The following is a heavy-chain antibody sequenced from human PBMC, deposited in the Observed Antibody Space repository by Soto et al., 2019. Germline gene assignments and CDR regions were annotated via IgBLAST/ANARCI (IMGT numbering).Heavy chain of an antibody. CDR1: GGSISSGGYC. D-gene: IGHD3-10*01. CDR2: IHHSGST. CDR3: VRGVLS. J-gene: IGHJ1*01. V-gene: IGHV4-31*03. Sequence: SETLSLTCNVSGGSISSGGYCWTWIRQHPGKGLEWIGNIHHSGSTLYNPSLKSRVSISVDTSKNQFSLKLSSVTAADTAVYFCVRGVLSWGQGTLVTVS.